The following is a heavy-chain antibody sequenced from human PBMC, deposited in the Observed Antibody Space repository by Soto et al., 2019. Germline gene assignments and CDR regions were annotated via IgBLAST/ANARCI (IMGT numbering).Heavy chain of an antibody. CDR2: ISGSGGRT. Sequence: HPGGSLRLSCAASGFTFSSYAMSWVRQAPGKGLEWVSAISGSGGRTYYADSVKGRLTISRDNSKNTLYLQMNSLRAEDTAVYYCARGTLEYSSSSAFDYWGQGTLVTVSS. D-gene: IGHD6-6*01. CDR3: ARGTLEYSSSSAFDY. V-gene: IGHV3-23*01. CDR1: GFTFSSYA. J-gene: IGHJ4*02.